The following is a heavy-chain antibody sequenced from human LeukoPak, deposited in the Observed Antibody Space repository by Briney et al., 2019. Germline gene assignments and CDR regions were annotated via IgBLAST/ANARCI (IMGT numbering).Heavy chain of an antibody. Sequence: GGSLRLSCAASGFTFSSYAMHWVRQAPGKGLEWVAVISYDGSNKYYADSVKGRFTISRDNSKNTLYLQMNSLRAEDAAVYYCASYGNYYDSSDYWGQGTLVTVSS. CDR3: ASYGNYYDSSDY. J-gene: IGHJ4*02. D-gene: IGHD3-22*01. CDR1: GFTFSSYA. CDR2: ISYDGSNK. V-gene: IGHV3-30-3*01.